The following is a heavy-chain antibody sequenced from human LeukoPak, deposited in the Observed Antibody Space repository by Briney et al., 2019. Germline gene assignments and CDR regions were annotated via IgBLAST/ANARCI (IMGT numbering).Heavy chain of an antibody. V-gene: IGHV3-30*04. J-gene: IGHJ6*03. D-gene: IGHD3-3*02. Sequence: GGPLSFSCDAPGFTFSTFPLHWAPQAPAKGLEWLTLISPNGNNKDSADSVKGRFTVSRDNSKNTLYLQMTSLTTEDTAIYYCATGALPLGFLELIRPGNYFSNYMGVWGKGTMVVVSS. CDR2: ISPNGNNK. CDR3: ATGALPLGFLELIRPGNYFSNYMGV. CDR1: GFTFSTFP.